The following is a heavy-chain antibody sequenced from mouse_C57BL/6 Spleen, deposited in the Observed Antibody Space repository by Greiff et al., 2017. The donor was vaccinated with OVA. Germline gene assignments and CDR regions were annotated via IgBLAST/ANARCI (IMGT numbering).Heavy chain of an antibody. Sequence: QVQLKQSGPELVKPGASVKISCKASGYSFPSYYIHWVKQRPGQGLEWIGWIYPGSGNTKYNEKFKGKATLTADTSSSTAYMQLSSLTSEDSAVYYCARILRQDRGHYFDYWGQGTTLTVSS. CDR1: GYSFPSYY. V-gene: IGHV1-66*01. CDR2: IYPGSGNT. CDR3: ARILRQDRGHYFDY. D-gene: IGHD1-2*01. J-gene: IGHJ2*01.